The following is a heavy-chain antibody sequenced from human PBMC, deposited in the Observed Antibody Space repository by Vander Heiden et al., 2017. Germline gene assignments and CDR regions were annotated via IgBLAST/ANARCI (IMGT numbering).Heavy chain of an antibody. D-gene: IGHD1-26*01. CDR3: ARGGEWELPDY. V-gene: IGHV4-34*01. CDR2: INHSGST. CDR1: GGSFSGYY. J-gene: IGHJ4*02. Sequence: QVQLQQWGAGLLKPSETLSLTCAVYGGSFSGYYWSWIRQPPGKGLEWIGEINHSGSTNYNPSLKSRVTISVDTSKNQFSLNLSSVTAADTAVYYCARGGEWELPDYWGQGTLVTVSS.